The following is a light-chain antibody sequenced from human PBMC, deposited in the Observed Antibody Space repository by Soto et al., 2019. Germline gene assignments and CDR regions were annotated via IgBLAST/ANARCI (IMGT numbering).Light chain of an antibody. CDR3: SSYTSSSNTPVV. J-gene: IGLJ2*01. CDR2: DVS. CDR1: SSNVGGYNS. Sequence: QSALTQPASVSGSPGQSITISCTGTSSNVGGYNSVSWYQQHPGKAPKLMIYDVSDRPSGVSNRFSGSKSGNTASLTISGLQAEYEADYYCSSYTSSSNTPVVFGGGTKVTVL. V-gene: IGLV2-14*01.